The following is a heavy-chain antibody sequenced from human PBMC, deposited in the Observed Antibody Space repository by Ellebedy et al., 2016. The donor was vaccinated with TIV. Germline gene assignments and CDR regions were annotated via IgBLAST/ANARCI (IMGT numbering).Heavy chain of an antibody. CDR3: TRGPAPSGYGMDV. CDR2: IYYSGGA. D-gene: IGHD2-2*01. CDR1: GASISSYY. Sequence: MPSETLSLTCTVSGASISSYYWSWNRPPPGKVLEWIGPIYYSGGAKYNPSLKSRVTMSLDASKNQFSLKLSSVTAADTAVYYCTRGPAPSGYGMDVWGQGTTVTVSS. J-gene: IGHJ6*02. V-gene: IGHV4-4*07.